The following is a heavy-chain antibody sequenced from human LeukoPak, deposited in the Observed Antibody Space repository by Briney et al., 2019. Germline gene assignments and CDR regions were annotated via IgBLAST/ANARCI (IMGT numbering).Heavy chain of an antibody. CDR1: GCTDTTYH. V-gene: IGHV1-8*01. CDR3: ARWGGRELDTDFDY. Sequence: ASVKETCMACGCTDTTYHSNWVRQANGQGLEWMGWMSANGGDAGYAQKLQGRVTMTRDTSISTAYMELSSLRSEDTAVYYCARWGGRELDTDFDYWGRGTRVSVSS. D-gene: IGHD3-16*01. J-gene: IGHJ4*02. CDR2: MSANGGDA.